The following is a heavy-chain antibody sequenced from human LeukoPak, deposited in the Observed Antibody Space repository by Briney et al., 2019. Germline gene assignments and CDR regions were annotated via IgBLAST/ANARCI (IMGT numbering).Heavy chain of an antibody. D-gene: IGHD6-13*01. V-gene: IGHV3-49*04. Sequence: GGSLRLSCTASGFTFGDYVMSWVRQAPGKGLEWVGFIRSKAYGGTTEYAAPVKGRFTISRDDSKSIAYLQMNSLKTEDTAVYYCTREVWAIAAGGTKYFDSWGQGTLVTVSS. CDR2: IRSKAYGGTT. CDR1: GFTFGDYV. CDR3: TREVWAIAAGGTKYFDS. J-gene: IGHJ4*02.